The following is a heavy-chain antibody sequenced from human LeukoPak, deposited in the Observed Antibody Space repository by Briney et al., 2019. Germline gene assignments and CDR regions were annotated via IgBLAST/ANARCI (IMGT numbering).Heavy chain of an antibody. V-gene: IGHV4-59*01. Sequence: SEALSLTCTVSGGTIRSYYWSWIRQPPGKGLEWIGCIYYSGGTNYNPSLKSRVTISVDTSKNQFTLKLSSVTAADTAVYYCAREGGYSCGWPFDCWGQGTLVTVSS. J-gene: IGHJ4*02. CDR2: IYYSGGT. D-gene: IGHD6-19*01. CDR3: AREGGYSCGWPFDC. CDR1: GGTIRSYY.